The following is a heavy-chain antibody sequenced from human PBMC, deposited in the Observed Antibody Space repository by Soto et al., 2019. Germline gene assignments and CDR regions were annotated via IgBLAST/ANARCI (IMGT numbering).Heavy chain of an antibody. D-gene: IGHD4-17*01. V-gene: IGHV4-61*08. J-gene: IGHJ4*02. CDR1: GSSVSGGVYY. Sequence: QVHLQESGPGLVKPSETLSLTCTVSGSSVSGGVYYWTWIRQPPGKGLEWIGYIYHSETTNYNASLRSRVTISVATSKSQFSLRLTSVTAADTAVYYCARYRDYGDYGYFDSWGQGTLVTVSS. CDR2: IYHSETT. CDR3: ARYRDYGDYGYFDS.